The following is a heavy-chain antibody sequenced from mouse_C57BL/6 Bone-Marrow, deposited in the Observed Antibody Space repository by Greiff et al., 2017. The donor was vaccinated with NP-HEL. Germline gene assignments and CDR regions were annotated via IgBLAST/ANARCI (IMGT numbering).Heavy chain of an antibody. CDR1: GYTFTSYG. CDR2: IYPRSGNT. Sequence: QVQLKQSGAELARPGASVKLSCKASGYTFTSYGISWVKQRTGQGLEWIGEIYPRSGNTYYNEKFKGKATLTADKSSSTAYMELRSLTSEDSAVYFCARSLLRYDFDYWGQGTTLTVSS. J-gene: IGHJ2*01. D-gene: IGHD1-1*01. CDR3: ARSLLRYDFDY. V-gene: IGHV1-81*01.